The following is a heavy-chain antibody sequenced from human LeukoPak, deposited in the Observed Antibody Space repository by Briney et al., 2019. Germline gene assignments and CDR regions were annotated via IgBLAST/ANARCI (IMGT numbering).Heavy chain of an antibody. J-gene: IGHJ5*02. CDR3: AREGGLGISPTPYSFDP. CDR2: INPNSGGT. CDR1: GYTFTGYY. V-gene: IGHV1-2*02. D-gene: IGHD6-13*01. Sequence: GASVKVSCKASGYTFTGYYMHWVRQAPGQGLEWMGWINPNSGGTNYAQKFQGRVTMTRDTSISTAYMELSRLRSDDTAVYYCAREGGLGISPTPYSFDPWGQGTLVTVSS.